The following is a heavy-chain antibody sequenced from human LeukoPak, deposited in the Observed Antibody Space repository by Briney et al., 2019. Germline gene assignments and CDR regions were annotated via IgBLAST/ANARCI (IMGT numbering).Heavy chain of an antibody. CDR1: GGSIRSSYYY. Sequence: SETLSLTCTVSGGSIRSSYYYWGWIRQPPGKGLEWIGSIYDSGSTYYNPSLKSRVTISVDTSKNQFSLKLNCVTAADTAVYYCARARVLRYFDWSQQYYYYGMDVWGQGTTVTVSS. CDR3: ARARVLRYFDWSQQYYYYGMDV. V-gene: IGHV4-39*01. D-gene: IGHD3-9*01. CDR2: IYDSGST. J-gene: IGHJ6*02.